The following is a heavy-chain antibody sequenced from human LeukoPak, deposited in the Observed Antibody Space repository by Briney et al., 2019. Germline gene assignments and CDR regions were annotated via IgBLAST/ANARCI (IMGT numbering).Heavy chain of an antibody. D-gene: IGHD5-24*01. CDR2: ISSSGSTI. CDR3: ARDRRDGYNYDAFDI. Sequence: PGGSLRLSCAASGFTFSDYYMSWIRQAPGKGLEWVSYISSSGSTIYYADSVKGRFTISRDNAKNSLYLQMNSLRAEDTAVYYCARDRRDGYNYDAFDIWGQGTMVTVSS. J-gene: IGHJ3*02. V-gene: IGHV3-11*01. CDR1: GFTFSDYY.